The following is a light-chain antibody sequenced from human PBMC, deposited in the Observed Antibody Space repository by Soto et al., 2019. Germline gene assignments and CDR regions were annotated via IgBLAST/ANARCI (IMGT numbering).Light chain of an antibody. Sequence: EIVMTQSPATLSVSPGERATLSCRASQSVSSNLAWYQQKPGQAPRLLISGASTRATGIPARFSGSGSGTEFTLTISSLQSEDFAVYYCQQYNYWKTFGGGTKVEIK. CDR2: GAS. V-gene: IGKV3-15*01. CDR1: QSVSSN. J-gene: IGKJ4*01. CDR3: QQYNYWKT.